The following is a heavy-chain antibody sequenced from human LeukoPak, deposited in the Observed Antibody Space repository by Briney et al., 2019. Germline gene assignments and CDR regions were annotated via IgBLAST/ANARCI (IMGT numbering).Heavy chain of an antibody. CDR3: SRNSGTYRGYGMDV. CDR2: IRARALGGTI. Sequence: PGGSLRLSCAASEFIFRDRAMSWVRQAPGKGLEWVGFIRARALGGTIEYAASVKDRFIISRDDSQSIAYLHMNSLTTEDTAVYYCSRNSGTYRGYGMDVWGQGTTVTVSS. D-gene: IGHD2/OR15-2a*01. V-gene: IGHV3-49*04. CDR1: EFIFRDRA. J-gene: IGHJ6*02.